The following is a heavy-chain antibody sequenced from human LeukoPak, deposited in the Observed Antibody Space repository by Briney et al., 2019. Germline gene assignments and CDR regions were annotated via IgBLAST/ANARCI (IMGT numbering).Heavy chain of an antibody. V-gene: IGHV3-7*01. CDR2: IKQDGSEK. CDR3: ARVKDIVLMVYARYAFDI. CDR1: GFTFSSYR. J-gene: IGHJ3*02. Sequence: GGSLRLSCAASGFTFSSYRMSWVRQAPGKGLEWVANIKQDGSEKYYVDSVKGRFTISRDNAKNSLYLQMNSLRAEDTAVYYCARVKDIVLMVYARYAFDIWGQGTMVTVSS. D-gene: IGHD2-8*01.